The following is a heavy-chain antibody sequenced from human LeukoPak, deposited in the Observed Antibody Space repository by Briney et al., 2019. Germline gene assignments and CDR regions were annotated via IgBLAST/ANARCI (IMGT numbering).Heavy chain of an antibody. D-gene: IGHD6-19*01. V-gene: IGHV3-49*04. CDR2: IRSKAYGGTT. CDR3: TRVRYSSGWYFDY. J-gene: IGHJ4*02. CDR1: GFTLGDYA. Sequence: PGRSLRLSCTASGFTLGDYAMSWVRQAPGKGLEGVGFIRSKAYGGTTEYAASVKGRFTIPRDDSKSIAYLQMNSLKTEDTAVYYCTRVRYSSGWYFDYWGQGTLVTVSS.